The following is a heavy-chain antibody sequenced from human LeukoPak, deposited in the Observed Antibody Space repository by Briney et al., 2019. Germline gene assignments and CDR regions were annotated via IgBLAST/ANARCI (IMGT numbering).Heavy chain of an antibody. V-gene: IGHV3-48*01. J-gene: IGHJ6*02. CDR3: SVCSSTSCHYYYYGMDV. D-gene: IGHD2-2*01. CDR1: GFTFRSFG. Sequence: GGSLRLSCAASGFTFRSFGMNWVRQAPGKGLEWVSYISSRSNTIYYADSAKGRFTISRDNAKNSLYLQMNSLRAGDTAVYYCSVCSSTSCHYYYYGMDVWGQGTTVTVSS. CDR2: ISSRSNTI.